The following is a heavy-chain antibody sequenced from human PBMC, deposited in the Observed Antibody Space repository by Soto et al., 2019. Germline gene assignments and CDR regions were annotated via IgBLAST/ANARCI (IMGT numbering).Heavy chain of an antibody. Sequence: GGSLRLSCADSGLSFSSYGMHWVRQAPGEGLEWVAAISYDGSNKNYLASVEGRFTISRDNSKNTLYLQMGSLRTEDMAVYYCARRDGYNSDYWGQGTLVTVSS. CDR2: ISYDGSNK. J-gene: IGHJ4*02. D-gene: IGHD5-12*01. V-gene: IGHV3-30*03. CDR3: ARRDGYNSDY. CDR1: GLSFSSYG.